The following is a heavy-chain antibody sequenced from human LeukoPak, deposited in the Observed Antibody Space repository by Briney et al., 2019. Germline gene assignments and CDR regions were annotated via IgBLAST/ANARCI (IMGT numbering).Heavy chain of an antibody. CDR2: ISSDGSNK. Sequence: PGGSLRLSCAASGFTFSSYGMHWVRQAPGKGLEWVAVISSDGSNKYYADSVKSRFTISRDNSKNTLYLQMNSLRAEDTAVYYCAQSLWFGSPLDYWGQGTLVTVSS. CDR1: GFTFSSYG. CDR3: AQSLWFGSPLDY. D-gene: IGHD3-10*01. J-gene: IGHJ4*02. V-gene: IGHV3-30*18.